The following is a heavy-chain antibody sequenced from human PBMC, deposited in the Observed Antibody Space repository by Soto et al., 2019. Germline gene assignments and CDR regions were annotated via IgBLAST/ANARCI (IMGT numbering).Heavy chain of an antibody. Sequence: SETLSLTCTVSGGSISSYYWSWIRQPPGKGLEWIGYIYYSGSTNYNPSLKSRVTISVDTSKNQLSLKLSSVTAADTAVYYCGRVLSCGDCYYYSYYGMDVWGKGTTVTVSS. CDR1: GGSISSYY. CDR2: IYYSGST. J-gene: IGHJ6*04. CDR3: GRVLSCGDCYYYSYYGMDV. D-gene: IGHD2-21*02. V-gene: IGHV4-59*01.